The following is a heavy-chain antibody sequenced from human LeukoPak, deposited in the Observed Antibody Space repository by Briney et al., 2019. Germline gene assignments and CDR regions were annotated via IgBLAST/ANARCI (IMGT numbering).Heavy chain of an antibody. D-gene: IGHD5-18*01. V-gene: IGHV4-4*07. CDR3: ARDGRGEDSYGVDY. CDR1: GGSISSYY. J-gene: IGHJ4*02. Sequence: SETLSLTCTVSGGSISSYYWSWIRQPAGKGLEWIGRIYTSGSTNYNPSLKSRVTMSVDTSKNQFSLKLSPVTAADTAVYYCARDGRGEDSYGVDYWGQGTLVTVSS. CDR2: IYTSGST.